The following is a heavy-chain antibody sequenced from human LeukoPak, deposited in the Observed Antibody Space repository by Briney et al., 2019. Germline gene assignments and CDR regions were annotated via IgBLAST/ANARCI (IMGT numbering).Heavy chain of an antibody. CDR1: GFTFSSYW. Sequence: GGSLRLSCAASGFTFSSYWISWVRQAPGKGLEWVANIKQDGSEKYYVDSVKGRFTISRDNAKNSLYLQMNSLRAEDTAVYHCARQPFDIWGQGTMVTVSS. CDR2: IKQDGSEK. J-gene: IGHJ3*02. CDR3: ARQPFDI. V-gene: IGHV3-7*01.